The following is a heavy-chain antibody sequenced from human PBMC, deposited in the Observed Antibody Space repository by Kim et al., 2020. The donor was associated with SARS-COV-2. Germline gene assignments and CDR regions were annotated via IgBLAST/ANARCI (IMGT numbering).Heavy chain of an antibody. CDR1: GGSFSGYY. V-gene: IGHV4-34*01. J-gene: IGHJ4*02. Sequence: SETLSLTCAVYGGSFSGYYWSWIRQPPGKGLEWIGEINHSGSTNYNPSLKSRVTISVDTSKNQFSLKLSSVTAADTAVYYCAGDYTSDPGAFDYWGQGTLVTVSS. CDR2: INHSGST. CDR3: AGDYTSDPGAFDY. D-gene: IGHD4-4*01.